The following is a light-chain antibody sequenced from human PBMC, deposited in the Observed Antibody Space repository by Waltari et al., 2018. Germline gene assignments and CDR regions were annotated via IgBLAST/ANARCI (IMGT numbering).Light chain of an antibody. CDR1: QSIDIY. CDR3: QQRSNCTPYT. J-gene: IGKJ2*01. Sequence: EIVLTQSPATLSLSPGDTATLSCRASQSIDIYLAWYQQQPGQPPRLLIYDASKRATAVPATFRVSGTGTDFTLTISSLEAQDFAVDYCQQRSNCTPYTFGQGARLEIK. CDR2: DAS. V-gene: IGKV3-11*01.